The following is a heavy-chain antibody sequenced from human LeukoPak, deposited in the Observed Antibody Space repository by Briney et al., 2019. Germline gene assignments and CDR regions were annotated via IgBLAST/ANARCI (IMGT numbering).Heavy chain of an antibody. J-gene: IGHJ5*02. V-gene: IGHV3-74*01. Sequence: PGGSLRLPCAASGFTFSSYWMHWVRQAPGKGLVWVSRINSEGSDTNYADSVKGRFTISRDNAKNTLFLQMNSLRAEDTAVYYCARGIATTGNPNWFDPWGQGTLVTVSS. CDR3: ARGIATTGNPNWFDP. D-gene: IGHD6-13*01. CDR1: GFTFSSYW. CDR2: INSEGSDT.